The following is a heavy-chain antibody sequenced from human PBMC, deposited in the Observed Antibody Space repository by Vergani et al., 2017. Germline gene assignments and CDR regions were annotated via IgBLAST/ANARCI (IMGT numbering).Heavy chain of an antibody. D-gene: IGHD2-2*01. J-gene: IGHJ4*02. Sequence: QVQLVESGGGVVQPGRSLRLSCAASGFTFSSYAMHWVRQAPGKGLEWVAVISYDGSNKYYADSVKGRFTISRDNSKNTLYLQMNSLGAEDTAVYYCARATPAAIDYWGQGTLVTVSS. CDR1: GFTFSSYA. CDR2: ISYDGSNK. V-gene: IGHV3-30-3*01. CDR3: ARATPAAIDY.